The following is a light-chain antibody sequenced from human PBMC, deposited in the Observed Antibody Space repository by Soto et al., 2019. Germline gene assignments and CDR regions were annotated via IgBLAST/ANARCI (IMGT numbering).Light chain of an antibody. CDR3: SSLTSSNTRV. Sequence: QSALTQPASVSGSPGQSIAISCTGTSSDVGGYQYVSWYQQHPGKAPKLLIYEVTKRLSGVSDRFSGSKSGNTASLTISGPQAEDEADYYCSSLTSSNTRVFGSGTQLTVL. CDR1: SSDVGGYQY. J-gene: IGLJ2*01. CDR2: EVT. V-gene: IGLV2-14*01.